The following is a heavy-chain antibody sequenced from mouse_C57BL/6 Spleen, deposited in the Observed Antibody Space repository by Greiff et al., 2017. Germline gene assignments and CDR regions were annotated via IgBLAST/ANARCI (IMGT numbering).Heavy chain of an antibody. CDR2: ISDGGSYT. CDR3: ARDDSSGNEAAMDY. V-gene: IGHV5-4*01. D-gene: IGHD3-2*02. J-gene: IGHJ4*01. Sequence: EVQGVESGGGLVKPGGSLKLSCAASGFTFSSYAMSWVRQTPEKRLAWVATISDGGSYTYYPDNVKGRFTISRDNAKNNLYLQMSHLKSEDTAMYYCARDDSSGNEAAMDYWGQGTSVTVSS. CDR1: GFTFSSYA.